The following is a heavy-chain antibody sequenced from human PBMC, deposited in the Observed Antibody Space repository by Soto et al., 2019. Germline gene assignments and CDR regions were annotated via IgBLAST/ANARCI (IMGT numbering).Heavy chain of an antibody. V-gene: IGHV3-21*01. CDR2: ISSSSSYI. CDR1: GFTFNTYA. Sequence: PGGSLRLSCVASGFTFNTYAMSWVRQAPGKGLEWVSSISSSSSYIYYADSVKGRFTISRDNAKNSLYLQMNSLRAEDTAVYYCARDSVSGFNYYYGMDVWGQGTTVTVSS. CDR3: ARDSVSGFNYYYGMDV. J-gene: IGHJ6*02.